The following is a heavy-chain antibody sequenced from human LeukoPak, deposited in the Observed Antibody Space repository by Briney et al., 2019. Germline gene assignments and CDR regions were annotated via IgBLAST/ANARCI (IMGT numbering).Heavy chain of an antibody. J-gene: IGHJ4*02. V-gene: IGHV4-59*12. CDR1: AGSIISYY. CDR2: IYYSGST. CDR3: ARGWYSSSWYIY. Sequence: PSETLSLTCSVSAGSIISYYWSWIRQPPGKGLEWIGYIYYSGSTKYNPSLKSRVTISLDTSKNQFSLKLSSVTAADTAVYYCARGWYSSSWYIYWGQGTLVTVSS. D-gene: IGHD6-13*01.